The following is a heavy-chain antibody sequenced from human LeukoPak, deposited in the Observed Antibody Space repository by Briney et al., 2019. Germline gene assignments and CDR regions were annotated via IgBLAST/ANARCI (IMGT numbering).Heavy chain of an antibody. Sequence: PAGSLRLSCAPAGLSFSSNAVHCVRQAPGKGMEWVANINQEGSEKDYEDSVKGRFTISRDNDKNSLYLQMNNLRAEDTAVYYCARDLGTTGYDLLDPWGQGTLVTVSS. D-gene: IGHD5-12*01. CDR3: ARDLGTTGYDLLDP. CDR2: INQEGSEK. J-gene: IGHJ5*02. CDR1: GLSFSSNA. V-gene: IGHV3-7*01.